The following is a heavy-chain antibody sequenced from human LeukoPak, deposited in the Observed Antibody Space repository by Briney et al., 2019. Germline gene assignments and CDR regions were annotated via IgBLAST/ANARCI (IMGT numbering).Heavy chain of an antibody. Sequence: VASVKVSCKASGGTFSSYAISWVRQAPGQGLEWMGGIIPIFGTANYAQKFQGRVTITADKSTSTAYMELSSLRSEDTAVYYCAREEKYYYDSSGPFQHWGQGTLVTVSS. J-gene: IGHJ1*01. D-gene: IGHD3-22*01. CDR1: GGTFSSYA. CDR2: IIPIFGTA. CDR3: AREEKYYYDSSGPFQH. V-gene: IGHV1-69*06.